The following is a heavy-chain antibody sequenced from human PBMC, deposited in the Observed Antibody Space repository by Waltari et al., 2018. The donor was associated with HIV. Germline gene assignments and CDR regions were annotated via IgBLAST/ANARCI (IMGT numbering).Heavy chain of an antibody. Sequence: QVQLVQSGAEVKKPGASVKVSCTASGCTFTSYDINWLRQATGQGLEWMGLMNPNSGNTGYAQKFQGRVTMTRNTSITTAYMELGSLRSEDTAVYYCARGGACLGGSCLFDPWGQGTLVTVSS. CDR2: MNPNSGNT. J-gene: IGHJ5*02. D-gene: IGHD2-15*01. CDR1: GCTFTSYD. CDR3: ARGGACLGGSCLFDP. V-gene: IGHV1-8*01.